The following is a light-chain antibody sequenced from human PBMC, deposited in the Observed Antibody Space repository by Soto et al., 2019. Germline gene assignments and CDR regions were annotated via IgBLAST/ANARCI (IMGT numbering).Light chain of an antibody. CDR1: QSVSSSY. CDR2: GTS. Sequence: IVLTQSPGTLSLSPGERATLSCRASQSVSSSYLVWYQQRPGQPPRLLIYGTSTRAAGISDRFSGSGSGTDFTLTIYRLEPGDSAVYYCQQYGTSATTFGGGTKV. J-gene: IGKJ4*01. CDR3: QQYGTSATT. V-gene: IGKV3-20*01.